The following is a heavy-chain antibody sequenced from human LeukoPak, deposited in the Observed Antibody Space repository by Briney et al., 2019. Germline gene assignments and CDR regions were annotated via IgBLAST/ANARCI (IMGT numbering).Heavy chain of an antibody. J-gene: IGHJ4*02. D-gene: IGHD3-22*01. Sequence: GGSLRLSCAASGFTVSSNYMSSVRQAPEKGLEWVSLIYSGGSTYYADSVKGRFTISRDNSKNTLYLQMNSLRAEDTAVYYCARDLEGVYDSSGYSWEYWGQGTLVTVSS. V-gene: IGHV3-53*01. CDR2: IYSGGST. CDR1: GFTVSSNY. CDR3: ARDLEGVYDSSGYSWEY.